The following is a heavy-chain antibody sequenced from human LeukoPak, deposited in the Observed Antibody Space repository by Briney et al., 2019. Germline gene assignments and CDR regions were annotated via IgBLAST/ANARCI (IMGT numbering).Heavy chain of an antibody. CDR1: GGTFSSYA. V-gene: IGHV1-69*13. D-gene: IGHD2-15*01. CDR3: ALALVVAAPSDY. Sequence: ASVRVSCKASGGTFSSYAISWVRQAPGQGLEWMGGIIPIFGTANYAQKFQGRVTITADESTSTAYMELSSLRSEDTAVYYCALALVVAAPSDYWGQGTLVTVSS. J-gene: IGHJ4*02. CDR2: IIPIFGTA.